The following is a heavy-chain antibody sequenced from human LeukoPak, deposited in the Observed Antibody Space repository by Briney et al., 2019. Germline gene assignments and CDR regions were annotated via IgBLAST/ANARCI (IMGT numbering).Heavy chain of an antibody. CDR1: GGSFSGYY. Sequence: SETLSLTCAVYGGSFSGYYWSWIRQPPGKGLEWIGEINHSGSTNYNPSLKSRVTISVDTSKNQFSLKLSSVTAADTAVYYCARGGRAMVRGVIIIGLDPRGQGTLVTVSS. J-gene: IGHJ5*02. CDR3: ARGGRAMVRGVIIIGLDP. D-gene: IGHD3-10*01. CDR2: INHSGST. V-gene: IGHV4-34*01.